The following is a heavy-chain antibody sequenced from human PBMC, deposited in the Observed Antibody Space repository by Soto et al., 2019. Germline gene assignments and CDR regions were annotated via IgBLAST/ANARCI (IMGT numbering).Heavy chain of an antibody. CDR3: ARSSGGSRNYYWFDP. D-gene: IGHD3-10*01. CDR1: GYNFNNYW. Sequence: GESLKISCKVSGYNFNNYWIAWVRQMPGKGLEWMGIIHPSKSSTRYSPSFEGQVTISADESISTAYLQWSSLKASDTAMYYCARSSGGSRNYYWFDPWGQGTLVTVSS. J-gene: IGHJ5*02. CDR2: IHPSKSST. V-gene: IGHV5-51*01.